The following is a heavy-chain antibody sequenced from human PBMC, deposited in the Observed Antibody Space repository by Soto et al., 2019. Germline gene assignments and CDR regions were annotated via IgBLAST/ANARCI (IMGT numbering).Heavy chain of an antibody. CDR3: ARVVAQIKKYFDY. V-gene: IGHV1-3*01. CDR2: INAGNGNT. CDR1: GYTFTSYA. D-gene: IGHD5-12*01. Sequence: ASVKVSCKASGYTFTSYAMHWVRQAPGQRLEWMGWINAGNGNTKYSQKFQGRVTITRDTSASTAYMELSSLRSEDTAVYYCARVVAQIKKYFDYWGQGTLVTVSS. J-gene: IGHJ4*02.